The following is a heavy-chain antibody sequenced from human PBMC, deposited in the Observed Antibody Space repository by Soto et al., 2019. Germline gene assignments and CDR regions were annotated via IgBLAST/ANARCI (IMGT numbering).Heavy chain of an antibody. J-gene: IGHJ5*02. CDR1: GDSISGGASF. V-gene: IGHV4-30-4*01. CDR2: VYYSGSS. Sequence: QVQLQESGPGLVKPSETLSLTCTVSGDSISGGASFWSWIRQPPGKGLEWIANVYYSGSSYYNPSLKSRPTISLDTTKNQFSLQLKSMTAADTAVYYCEKLSCTSSTCYFPGWFDPWGQGTLVTVSS. D-gene: IGHD2-2*01. CDR3: EKLSCTSSTCYFPGWFDP.